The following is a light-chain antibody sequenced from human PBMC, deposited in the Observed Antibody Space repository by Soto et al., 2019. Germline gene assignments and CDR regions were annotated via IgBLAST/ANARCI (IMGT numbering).Light chain of an antibody. Sequence: EIVMTQSPATLSVSPGERATLSCRASQSVSSNLAWYQQKPGQAPRLLIHGASTRAPGFPARFSGSGSGTEFSLTISSLQSEEFAVYYCQQYNNWPLTVGGGTKVDIK. CDR2: GAS. CDR3: QQYNNWPLT. V-gene: IGKV3-15*01. CDR1: QSVSSN. J-gene: IGKJ4*01.